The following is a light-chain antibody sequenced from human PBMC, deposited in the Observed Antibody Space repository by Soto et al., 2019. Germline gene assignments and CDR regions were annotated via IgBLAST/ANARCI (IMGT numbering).Light chain of an antibody. CDR2: EAS. CDR1: STDFVSYNR. J-gene: IGLJ1*01. CDR3: SLYTSENTYV. V-gene: IGLV2-18*01. Sequence: QSALTQPPSVSGSPGQSVTISCTGTSTDFVSYNRVSWYQQPPGTAPKLIIYEASNRPSGVPDRFSGPKSGNTASLTISGLQGADEADYYCSLYTSENTYVFGTGTKLTVL.